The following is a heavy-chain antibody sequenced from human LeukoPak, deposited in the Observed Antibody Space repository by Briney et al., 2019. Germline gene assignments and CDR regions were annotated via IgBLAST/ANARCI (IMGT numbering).Heavy chain of an antibody. CDR2: INHSGST. Sequence: SETLSLTCAVYGGSFSGYYWSWIRQPPGKGLEGMGEINHSGSTNYNPPLKSRVTISVDPSKNQFSLKLSSVTAADTAVYYCARTLYYGSGSYMYYFDYWGQGTLVTVSS. J-gene: IGHJ4*02. CDR1: GGSFSGYY. CDR3: ARTLYYGSGSYMYYFDY. D-gene: IGHD3-10*01. V-gene: IGHV4-34*01.